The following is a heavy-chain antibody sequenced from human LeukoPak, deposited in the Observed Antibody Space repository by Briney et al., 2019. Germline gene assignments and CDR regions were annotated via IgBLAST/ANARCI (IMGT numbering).Heavy chain of an antibody. J-gene: IGHJ4*02. Sequence: SETLSLTCTVSGGSISSYYWSWIRQPAGKGLEWLGRIYTSGSTNYNPSLKSRVTMSVDTSKNQFSLKLSSVTAADTAVYYCARGGDYYDSSGYYYDYWGQGTLVTVSS. D-gene: IGHD3-22*01. CDR1: GGSISSYY. CDR2: IYTSGST. CDR3: ARGGDYYDSSGYYYDY. V-gene: IGHV4-4*07.